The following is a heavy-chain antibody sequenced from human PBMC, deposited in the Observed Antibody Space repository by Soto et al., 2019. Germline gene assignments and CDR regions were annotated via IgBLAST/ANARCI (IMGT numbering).Heavy chain of an antibody. CDR3: AREGHLIMVYATFDY. J-gene: IGHJ4*02. D-gene: IGHD2-8*01. V-gene: IGHV4-34*01. Sequence: SETLSLTCAVYGGSFSGYYWSWIRQPPGKGLEWIGEINHSGSTNYNPSLKSRVTISVDTSKNQFSLKLSPVTAADTAVYYCAREGHLIMVYATFDYWGQGTLVTVSS. CDR1: GGSFSGYY. CDR2: INHSGST.